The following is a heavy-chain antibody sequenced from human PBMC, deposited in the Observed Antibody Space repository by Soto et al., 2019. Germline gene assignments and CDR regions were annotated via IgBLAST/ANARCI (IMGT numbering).Heavy chain of an antibody. J-gene: IGHJ4*02. V-gene: IGHV3-23*01. D-gene: IGHD2-15*01. Sequence: GGSLRLSCAASGFTFRSYTMSWVRQAPGKGLEWVSGISGSGGSTYYADSTKGRFRISRDNSKNTLYLQMNSLGAEDTAVYYCAKEGYSSDWDPIDSWGQGTLVTGSS. CDR1: GFTFRSYT. CDR2: ISGSGGST. CDR3: AKEGYSSDWDPIDS.